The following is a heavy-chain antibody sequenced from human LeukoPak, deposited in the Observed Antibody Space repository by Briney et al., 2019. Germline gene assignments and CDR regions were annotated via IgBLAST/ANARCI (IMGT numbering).Heavy chain of an antibody. Sequence: GGSLRLSCAASGFTFSSYEMNWVRQAPGKGLEWVSYISSSGSTIYYADSVKGRFTISRDNAKNSLYLQMNSLRAEDTAVYYCARAREGRWELLGAIDIWGQGTRVTVSS. J-gene: IGHJ3*02. V-gene: IGHV3-48*03. CDR3: ARAREGRWELLGAIDI. CDR2: ISSSGSTI. CDR1: GFTFSSYE. D-gene: IGHD1-26*01.